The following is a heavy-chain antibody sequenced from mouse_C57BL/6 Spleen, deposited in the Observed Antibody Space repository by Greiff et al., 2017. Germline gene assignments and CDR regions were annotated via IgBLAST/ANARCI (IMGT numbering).Heavy chain of an antibody. J-gene: IGHJ2*01. CDR3: ARLRAYDYEEGVDY. Sequence: VQLQQSGPELVKPGASVKISCKASGYAFSSSWMNWVKQRPGKGLEWIGRIYPGDGDTNYNGKFKGKATLTADKSSSTADMQLSSLTSEDSAVYFDARLRAYDYEEGVDYWGQGTTLTVSS. D-gene: IGHD2-4*01. CDR1: GYAFSSSW. V-gene: IGHV1-82*01. CDR2: IYPGDGDT.